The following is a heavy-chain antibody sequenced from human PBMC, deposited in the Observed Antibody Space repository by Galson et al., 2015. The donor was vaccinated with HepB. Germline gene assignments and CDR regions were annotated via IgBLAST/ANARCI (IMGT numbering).Heavy chain of an antibody. CDR2: ISYDGSNK. CDR3: AREGPHYDILTGYYVSPHYFDY. Sequence: SLRLSCAASGFTFSSYAMHWVRQAPGKGLEWVAVISYDGSNKYYADSVKGRFTISRDNSKNTLYLQMNSLRAEDTAVYYCAREGPHYDILTGYYVSPHYFDYWGQGTLVTVSS. CDR1: GFTFSSYA. J-gene: IGHJ4*02. D-gene: IGHD3-9*01. V-gene: IGHV3-30-3*01.